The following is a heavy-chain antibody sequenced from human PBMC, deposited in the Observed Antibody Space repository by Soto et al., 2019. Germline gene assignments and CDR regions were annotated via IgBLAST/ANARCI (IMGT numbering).Heavy chain of an antibody. J-gene: IGHJ4*02. V-gene: IGHV3-23*01. D-gene: IGHD3-3*01. CDR2: ISGSGGST. CDR3: AKSIMRYDFWSGYSAPIDY. Sequence: GGSLRLSCAASGFTFSSYAMSWVRQAPGKGLEWVSVISGSGGSTYYADSVKGRFTISRDNSKNTLYLQMNSLRAEDTAVYYCAKSIMRYDFWSGYSAPIDYWGQGTLVTVSS. CDR1: GFTFSSYA.